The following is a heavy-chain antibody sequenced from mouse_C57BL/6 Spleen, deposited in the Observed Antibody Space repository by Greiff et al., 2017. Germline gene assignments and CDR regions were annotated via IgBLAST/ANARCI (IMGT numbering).Heavy chain of an antibody. CDR1: GYTFTDYN. CDR2: INPNNGGT. CDR3: ARWDTTVVATDWAVAMDY. Sequence: VQLQHSGPELVKPGASVKMSCKASGYTFTDYNMHWVKQSHGKSLEWIGYINPNNGGTSYNQKFKGKATLTVNKSSSTAYMELRSLTSEDSAVYYCARWDTTVVATDWAVAMDYWGQGTSVTVSS. J-gene: IGHJ4*01. V-gene: IGHV1-22*01. D-gene: IGHD1-1*01.